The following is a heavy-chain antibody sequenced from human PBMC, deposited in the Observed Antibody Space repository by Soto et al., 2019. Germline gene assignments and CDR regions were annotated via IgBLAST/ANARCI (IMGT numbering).Heavy chain of an antibody. CDR2: IIPLFGTA. Sequence: QVQLVQSGAEVKKPGSSVKVSCTASGGTFSSYAISWVRQAPGQGLEWMGGIIPLFGTANYAQKFQGRVTITADESTSTPYMELRSLRSEDTAVYYCARDKVYDFWSGYYVGFYYYGMDVWGQGTTVTVSS. J-gene: IGHJ6*02. CDR1: GGTFSSYA. CDR3: ARDKVYDFWSGYYVGFYYYGMDV. V-gene: IGHV1-69*01. D-gene: IGHD3-3*01.